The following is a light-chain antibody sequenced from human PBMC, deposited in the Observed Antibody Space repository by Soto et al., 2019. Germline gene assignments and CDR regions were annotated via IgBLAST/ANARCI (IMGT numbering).Light chain of an antibody. Sequence: DIQMTQSPSTLSASVGDRVTITCRASQSISSWLAWYQQKTGKAPTLLIYKASELESGVSSRFSGSGSGTEFTLTISSLQPDDFATYYCQHYNFWPHSFGQGTKVDIK. CDR1: QSISSW. J-gene: IGKJ2*01. CDR2: KAS. CDR3: QHYNFWPHS. V-gene: IGKV1-5*03.